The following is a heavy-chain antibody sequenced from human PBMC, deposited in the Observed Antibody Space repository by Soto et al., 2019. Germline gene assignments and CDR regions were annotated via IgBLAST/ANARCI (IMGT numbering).Heavy chain of an antibody. CDR1: GGSFSGYY. CDR3: ARGQATMVRGVIASIYYYYGMDV. V-gene: IGHV4-34*01. CDR2: INHSGST. D-gene: IGHD3-10*01. Sequence: ETLSLTCAVYGGSFSGYYWSWIRQPPGKGLEWIGEINHSGSTNYNPSLKSRVTISVDTSKNQFSLKLSSVTAADTAVYYCARGQATMVRGVIASIYYYYGMDVWGQGTTVTVSS. J-gene: IGHJ6*02.